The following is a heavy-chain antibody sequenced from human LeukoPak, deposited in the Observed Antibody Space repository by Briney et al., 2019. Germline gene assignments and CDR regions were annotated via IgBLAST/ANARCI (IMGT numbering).Heavy chain of an antibody. CDR1: GFSLSTSGMR. V-gene: IGHV2-70*04. CDR3: AQNFGYYDFWSGYYLGSGYFDY. CDR2: IDWDDDK. D-gene: IGHD3-3*01. J-gene: IGHJ4*02. Sequence: SGPALVKPTQTLTLTCTFSGFSLSTSGMRVSWIRQPPGKALEWLARIDWDDDKFYSTSLKTRLTISKDTSKNQVVLTMTNMDPVDTATYYCAQNFGYYDFWSGYYLGSGYFDYWGQGTLVTVSS.